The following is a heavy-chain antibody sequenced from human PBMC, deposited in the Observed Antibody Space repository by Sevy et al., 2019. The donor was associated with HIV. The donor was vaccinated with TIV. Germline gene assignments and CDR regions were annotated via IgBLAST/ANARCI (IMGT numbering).Heavy chain of an antibody. CDR1: GGSSSSSYY. J-gene: IGHJ4*02. CDR2: IYYSGST. Sequence: SETLSLTCTVSGGSSSSSYYWDWIRQPPGKGLEWIGSIYYSGSTYYNPSLKSRVTISVDTSKNQFSLKLSSVTAADTAVYYCARSGYCSGGSCYVGPYYFDYWGQGTLVTVSS. D-gene: IGHD2-15*01. V-gene: IGHV4-39*01. CDR3: ARSGYCSGGSCYVGPYYFDY.